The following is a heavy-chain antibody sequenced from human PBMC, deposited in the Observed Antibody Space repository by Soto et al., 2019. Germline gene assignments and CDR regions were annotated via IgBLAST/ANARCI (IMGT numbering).Heavy chain of an antibody. D-gene: IGHD3-10*01. V-gene: IGHV3-33*01. CDR3: ARDYFLSDPSFDY. Sequence: XXSLRLSFAASGFTFSSYGMHWVPQAPGKGLEWVAVIWYDGSNKYYADSVKGRFTISRDNSKNTLYLQMNSLRAEDTAVYYCARDYFLSDPSFDYWGQGTLVTVSS. CDR1: GFTFSSYG. J-gene: IGHJ4*02. CDR2: IWYDGSNK.